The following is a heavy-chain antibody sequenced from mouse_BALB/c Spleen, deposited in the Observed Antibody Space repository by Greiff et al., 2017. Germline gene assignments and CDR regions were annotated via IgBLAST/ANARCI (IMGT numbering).Heavy chain of an antibody. J-gene: IGHJ2*01. V-gene: IGHV1-69*02. CDR2: IDPSDSYT. CDR1: GYTFTSYW. Sequence: VQLQQPGAELVKPGASVKLSCKASGYTFTSYWMHWVKQRPGQGLEWIGEIDPSDSYTTYNQKFKGKATLTVDKSSSTAYMQLSSLTSEDSAVYYCARGGSEYYFVYWGQGTTLTVSS. CDR3: ARGGSEYYFVY.